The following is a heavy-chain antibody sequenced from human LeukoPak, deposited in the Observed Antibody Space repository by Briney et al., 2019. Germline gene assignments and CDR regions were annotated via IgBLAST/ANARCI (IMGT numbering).Heavy chain of an antibody. D-gene: IGHD5-24*01. V-gene: IGHV1-69*13. Sequence: ASVKVSCKASGGTFSSYAISWVRQAPGQGLEWMGGIIPIFGTANYAQKFQGRVTITADESTSTAYMELSSLRSEDTAVYYCARPVEMATINDAFDIWGQGTMVTVSS. J-gene: IGHJ3*02. CDR3: ARPVEMATINDAFDI. CDR1: GGTFSSYA. CDR2: IIPIFGTA.